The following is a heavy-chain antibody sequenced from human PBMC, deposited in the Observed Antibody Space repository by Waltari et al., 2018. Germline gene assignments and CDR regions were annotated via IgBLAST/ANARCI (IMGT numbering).Heavy chain of an antibody. CDR2: RKPHTGET. V-gene: IGHV1-2*02. CDR3: SGDGAGLDGMDV. CDR1: GYTFTGYY. D-gene: IGHD3-10*01. J-gene: IGHJ6*02. Sequence: QVQLVQSGAAEKKPGASLKVSCKAFGYTFTGYYMQWVRQAPGQGLEWMGWRKPHTGETMYAQKFQGRVTMTRDTSINTAYVELTGLTSDDTAVYHCSGDGAGLDGMDVWGQGTTVTVSS.